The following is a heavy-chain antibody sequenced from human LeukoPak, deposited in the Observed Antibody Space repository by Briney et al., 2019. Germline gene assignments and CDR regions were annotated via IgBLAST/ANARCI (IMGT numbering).Heavy chain of an antibody. V-gene: IGHV3-23*01. J-gene: IGHJ4*02. CDR2: ISGSGGTT. Sequence: GGSLRLSCAASGFTFSDYAMSWVRQAPGTGLEWVSTISGSGGTTYYADSVKGRFTISRDNSKNTLYLQMNSQRPEDTAVYYCAKLHNLNCDYWGLGTLATVSS. D-gene: IGHD1-14*01. CDR1: GFTFSDYA. CDR3: AKLHNLNCDY.